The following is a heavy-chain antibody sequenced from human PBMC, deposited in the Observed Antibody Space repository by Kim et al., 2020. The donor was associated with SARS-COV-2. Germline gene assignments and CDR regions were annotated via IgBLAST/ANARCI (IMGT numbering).Heavy chain of an antibody. CDR3: TTEEHDILTGYYKGVDY. CDR1: GFTFSNAW. J-gene: IGHJ4*02. CDR2: IKSKTDGGTT. D-gene: IGHD3-9*01. Sequence: GGSLRLSCAASGFTFSNAWMSWVRQAPGKGLEWVGRIKSKTDGGTTDYAAPVKGRFTISRDDSKNTLYLQMNSLKTEDTAVYYCTTEEHDILTGYYKGVDYWGQGTLVTVSS. V-gene: IGHV3-15*01.